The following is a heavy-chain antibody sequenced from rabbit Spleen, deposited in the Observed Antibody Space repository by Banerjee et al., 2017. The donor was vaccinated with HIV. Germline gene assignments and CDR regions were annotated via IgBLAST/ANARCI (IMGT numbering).Heavy chain of an antibody. CDR3: ARTYGGANFEL. Sequence: QEQLEESGGDLVKPEGSLTLTCTASGFSFSSSYYMCWVRQAPGKGLEWIACIVADSGGSTYYASWAKGRFTISKTSSTTVTLQMTSLTAADTATYFCARTYGGANFELWGPGTLVTVS. CDR2: IVADSGGST. CDR1: GFSFSSSYY. V-gene: IGHV1S45*01. J-gene: IGHJ4*01. D-gene: IGHD4-2*01.